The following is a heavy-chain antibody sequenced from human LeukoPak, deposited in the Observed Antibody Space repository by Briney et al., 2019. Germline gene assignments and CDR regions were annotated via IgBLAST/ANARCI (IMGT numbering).Heavy chain of an antibody. CDR3: AKDRDGGTNTRAKGFDY. CDR1: GITVSGDY. Sequence: GGSLRLSCAASGITVSGDYMSWVRQAPGKGLEWVSVIYSGGSTYYADSVRGRFTISRDNSKNTLYLQVNSLRVEDTAVYYCAKDRDGGTNTRAKGFDYWGQGTLVTVSS. V-gene: IGHV3-53*01. J-gene: IGHJ4*02. D-gene: IGHD1-7*01. CDR2: IYSGGST.